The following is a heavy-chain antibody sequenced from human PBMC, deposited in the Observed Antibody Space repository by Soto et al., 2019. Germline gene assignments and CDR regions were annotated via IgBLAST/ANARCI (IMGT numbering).Heavy chain of an antibody. D-gene: IGHD6-13*01. V-gene: IGHV3-48*02. CDR3: VRGNIAYSCINTRPCGMDV. J-gene: IGHJ6*02. CDR2: ITSSSGTI. Sequence: EVQLVESGGGLVQPGGSLRLSCAASGFTFTTYSMSWFRQAPGKGLEWVSYITSSSGTIYYADSAKGRFTISRGNAKNSLYLQMNSLRDEDTAVYYCVRGNIAYSCINTRPCGMDVWGQGTTVTVSS. CDR1: GFTFTTYS.